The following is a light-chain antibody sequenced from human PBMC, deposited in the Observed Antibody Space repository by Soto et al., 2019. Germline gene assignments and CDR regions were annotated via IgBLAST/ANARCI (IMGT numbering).Light chain of an antibody. CDR2: QDG. CDR1: KLGDKY. Sequence: SYELTQPPSMSVSPGQTASITCSGDKLGDKYASWYQQKPGQSPVLVIYQDGKRPSGVPERFSGSNSGNTATLTISETQAMDEADYYCKAWDSSTEVFGTGTKVTVL. J-gene: IGLJ1*01. V-gene: IGLV3-1*01. CDR3: KAWDSSTEV.